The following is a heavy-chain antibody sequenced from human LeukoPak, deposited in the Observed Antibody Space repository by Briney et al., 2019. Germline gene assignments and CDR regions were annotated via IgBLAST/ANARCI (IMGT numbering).Heavy chain of an antibody. CDR3: AKAPLGRCTGVICYYIDC. J-gene: IGHJ4*02. V-gene: IGHV3-23*01. CDR2: ISGSDAGT. Sequence: GGSLRLSCAASGFTFNNYAMSWVRQAPGKGLEWVSAISGSDAGTYYADSVKGRFTISRDNSKNTLYLQMNSLRAEDAAVYYCAKAPLGRCTGVICYYIDCWGQGTLVTVSS. D-gene: IGHD2-15*01. CDR1: GFTFNNYA.